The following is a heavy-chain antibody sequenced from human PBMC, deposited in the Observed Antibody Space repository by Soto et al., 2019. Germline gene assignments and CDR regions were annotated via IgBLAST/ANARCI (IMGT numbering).Heavy chain of an antibody. V-gene: IGHV1-69*06. D-gene: IGHD1-26*01. CDR1: GGTFSSYA. Sequence: QVQLVQSGAEVKKPGSSVKVSCKASGGTFSSYAISWVRQAPGQGLEWMGGIIPIFGTANYAQKFQGRVTMTRDTSISTVYMELSSLRSEDTAVYYCARQWELSGYYYGMDVWGQGTTVTVSS. CDR3: ARQWELSGYYYGMDV. J-gene: IGHJ6*02. CDR2: IIPIFGTA.